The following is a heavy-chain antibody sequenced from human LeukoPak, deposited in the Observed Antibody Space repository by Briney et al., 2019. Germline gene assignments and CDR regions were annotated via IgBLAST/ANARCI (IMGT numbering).Heavy chain of an antibody. Sequence: PGGSLRLSCAASGFTFSSYGMHWVRQAPGKGLEWVAFIRYDGSNKYYADSVKGRFTISRDNSKNTLYLQMNSLRAEDTAVYYCAKDLRDGDFWSGYYQGYWGQGTLVTVSS. CDR3: AKDLRDGDFWSGYYQGY. J-gene: IGHJ4*02. V-gene: IGHV3-30*02. CDR1: GFTFSSYG. D-gene: IGHD3-3*01. CDR2: IRYDGSNK.